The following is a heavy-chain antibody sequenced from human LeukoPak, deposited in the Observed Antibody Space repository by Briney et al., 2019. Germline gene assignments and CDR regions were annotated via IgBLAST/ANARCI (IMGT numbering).Heavy chain of an antibody. V-gene: IGHV5-51*01. CDR3: ARQRAGCSSTSCYDGGGFDY. J-gene: IGHJ4*02. CDR1: GYSFTSYW. D-gene: IGHD2-2*01. Sequence: GESLKISCQGSGYSFTSYWIGWVRQMPGKGLEWMGIIYPGDSDTRYSPSFQGQVTISADKSISTAYLQWSSLKASDTAMYYCARQRAGCSSTSCYDGGGFDYWGQGTLVTVSS. CDR2: IYPGDSDT.